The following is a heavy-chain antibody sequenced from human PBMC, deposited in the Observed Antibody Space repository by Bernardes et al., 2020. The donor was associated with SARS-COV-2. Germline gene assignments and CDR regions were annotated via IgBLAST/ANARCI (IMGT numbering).Heavy chain of an antibody. V-gene: IGHV3-21*01. D-gene: IGHD4-4*01. CDR1: GFTFSSYS. CDR2: ISSSSSYI. Sequence: GGSLRLSCAASGFTFSSYSMNWVRQAPGKGLEWVSSISSSSSYIYYADSVKGRFTISRDNAKNSLYLQMNSLRAEDTAVYYCARDILQDRNFDYWGQGTLVTVSS. J-gene: IGHJ4*02. CDR3: ARDILQDRNFDY.